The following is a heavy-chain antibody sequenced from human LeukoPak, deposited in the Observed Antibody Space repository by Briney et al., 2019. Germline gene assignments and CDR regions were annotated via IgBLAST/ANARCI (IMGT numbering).Heavy chain of an antibody. Sequence: ASVKVSCKATGYTFTSYGISWLRQAPGQGLEWMVWMNPNSGNTGYAQKFQGRVTITRNTSISTAYMELSSLRSEDTAVYYCARGSDWFDPWGQGTLVTVSS. CDR3: ARGSDWFDP. V-gene: IGHV1-8*03. J-gene: IGHJ5*02. CDR1: GYTFTSYG. CDR2: MNPNSGNT.